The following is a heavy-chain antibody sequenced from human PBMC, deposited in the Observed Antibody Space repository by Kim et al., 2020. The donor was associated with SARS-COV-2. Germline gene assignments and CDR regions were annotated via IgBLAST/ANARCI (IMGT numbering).Heavy chain of an antibody. CDR2: IYYSGST. CDR3: ARGPQCGGDCYFDY. D-gene: IGHD2-21*02. J-gene: IGHJ4*02. CDR1: GGSISSYY. Sequence: SETLSLTCTVSGGSISSYYWSWIRQPPGKGLEWIGYIYYSGSTNYNPSLKSRVTISVDTSKTQFSLKLSSVTAADTAVYYCARGPQCGGDCYFDYWGQGTLVTVSS. V-gene: IGHV4-59*01.